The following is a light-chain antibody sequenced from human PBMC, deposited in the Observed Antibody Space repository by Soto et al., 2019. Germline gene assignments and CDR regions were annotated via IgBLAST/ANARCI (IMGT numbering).Light chain of an antibody. CDR1: SSDVSSQNL. CDR3: SSYTTSTTYV. CDR2: EVS. J-gene: IGLJ1*01. Sequence: QSALPQPASVSGSPGQSITISCTGTSSDVSSQNLVSWYQQHPGKDPKLLIYEVSDRPSGVSNRFSGSKSGNTASLTISGLQAEDEAEYHCSSYTTSTTYVFGTGTKLTVL. V-gene: IGLV2-14*02.